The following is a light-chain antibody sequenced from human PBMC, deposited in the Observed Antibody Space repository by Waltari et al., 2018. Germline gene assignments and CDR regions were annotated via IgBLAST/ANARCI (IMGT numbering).Light chain of an antibody. V-gene: IGLV4-69*01. CDR3: QTGGHGTWV. CDR2: VNSDGSH. J-gene: IGLJ3*02. Sequence: QLVLTQSPSASASLGASVKLTCTLSSAHSSNVIAWLQQQPEKGTRYLMKVNSDGSHSKGDEIPNRFSGSSSGAERYLTISSLQSEDEADYYCQTGGHGTWVFGGGTKLTVL. CDR1: SAHSSNV.